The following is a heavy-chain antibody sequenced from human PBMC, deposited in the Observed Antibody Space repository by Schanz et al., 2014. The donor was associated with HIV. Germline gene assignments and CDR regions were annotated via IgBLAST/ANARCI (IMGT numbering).Heavy chain of an antibody. Sequence: VHLVNSGGGLVQPGGSLRLSCAASGFTFSSYAMHWVRQAPGKGLEWVAVIWYDGSNKYYADSVKGRFTISRDNSKNTLYLQMNSLRAEDTAVYYCARDVSHDSSGHYSDYYYGMDVWGQGTTVTVSS. CDR2: IWYDGSNK. CDR1: GFTFSSYA. J-gene: IGHJ6*02. V-gene: IGHV3-33*01. D-gene: IGHD3-22*01. CDR3: ARDVSHDSSGHYSDYYYGMDV.